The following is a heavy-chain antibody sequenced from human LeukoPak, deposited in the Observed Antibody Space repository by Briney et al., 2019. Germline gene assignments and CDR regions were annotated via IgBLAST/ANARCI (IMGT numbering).Heavy chain of an antibody. Sequence: PSETLSLTCAVSGYSISSGYYWGWIRQPPGKGLEWIGSIYHSGSTYYNPSLKSRVTISVDTSKNQLSLKLSSVTAADTAVYYCARPISWARGAFDIWGQGTMVTVSS. CDR1: GYSISSGYY. CDR2: IYHSGST. CDR3: ARPISWARGAFDI. D-gene: IGHD1-26*01. V-gene: IGHV4-38-2*01. J-gene: IGHJ3*02.